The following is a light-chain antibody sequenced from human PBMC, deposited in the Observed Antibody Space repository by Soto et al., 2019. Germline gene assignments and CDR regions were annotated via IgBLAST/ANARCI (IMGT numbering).Light chain of an antibody. J-gene: IGKJ1*01. Sequence: QMTQAPSTRSGAGGVGVASSCRARQTIISWLAWYQQKPGKAPKLLIYKASTLKSGVPSRFSGSGSGTEFTLTISSLQPDDFATYYCQHYNSYSEAFGQGTKVDNK. CDR1: QTIISW. V-gene: IGKV1-5*03. CDR3: QHYNSYSEA. CDR2: KAS.